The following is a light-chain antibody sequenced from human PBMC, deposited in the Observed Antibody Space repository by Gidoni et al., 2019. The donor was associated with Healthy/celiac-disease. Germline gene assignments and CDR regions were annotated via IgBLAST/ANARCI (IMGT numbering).Light chain of an antibody. V-gene: IGKV1-39*01. J-gene: IGKJ2*01. CDR2: AAS. CDR3: QQGYSTPT. Sequence: DIQMTQSPSSLSASVGDRVTITCRASQSISSYLNWYQQKPGKAPKLLIYAASSLQSGVPSRFSGSGSGTDFTLTISSLQPEDFATYYWQQGYSTPTFGQGTKLEIK. CDR1: QSISSY.